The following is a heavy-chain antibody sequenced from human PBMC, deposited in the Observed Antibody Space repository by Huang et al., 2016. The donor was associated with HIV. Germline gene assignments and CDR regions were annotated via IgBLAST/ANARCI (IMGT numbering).Heavy chain of an antibody. D-gene: IGHD3-22*01. Sequence: QVQLEQWGAGLLKASETLSLTCAVYGGSFSGYYWNWLRQAPGKGLEWVGKINHSGNTNYTPSLKRRVNMSVDTSKSQFSLYLTSLSAADTGTYFCARRYNSRRDYWGRGTLVTVHS. CDR3: ARRYNSRRDY. V-gene: IGHV4-34*02. CDR2: INHSGNT. J-gene: IGHJ4*02. CDR1: GGSFSGYY.